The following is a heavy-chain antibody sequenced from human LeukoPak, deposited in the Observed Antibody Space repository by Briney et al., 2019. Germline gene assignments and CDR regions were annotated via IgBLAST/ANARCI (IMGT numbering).Heavy chain of an antibody. CDR1: GYTFTTYA. CDR3: ARGPVWTYYDFWSGYRTPTFDY. V-gene: IGHV1-8*02. D-gene: IGHD3-3*01. J-gene: IGHJ4*02. CDR2: MNPNSGNT. Sequence: ASVKVSCKASGYTFTTYAMHWVRQAPGQRLEWMGWMNPNSGNTGYAQKFQGRVTMTRNTSISTAYMELSSLRSEDTAVYYCARGPVWTYYDFWSGYRTPTFDYWGQGTLVTVSS.